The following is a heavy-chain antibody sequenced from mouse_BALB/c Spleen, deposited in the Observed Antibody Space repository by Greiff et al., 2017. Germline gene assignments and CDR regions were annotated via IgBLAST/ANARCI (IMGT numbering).Heavy chain of an antibody. D-gene: IGHD2-4*01. CDR1: GYTFTDYN. CDR2: INPNNGGT. CDR3: ARGGYDWSDAMDY. J-gene: IGHJ4*01. V-gene: IGHV1-18*01. Sequence: VQLQQSGPELVKPGASVKIPCKASGYTFTDYNMDWVKQSHGKSLEWMGEINPNNGGTIYNQKFKGKAILNVDKSSSTGYMVLRSLTSEDTAVYDCARGGYDWSDAMDYWGQGTSVTVSA.